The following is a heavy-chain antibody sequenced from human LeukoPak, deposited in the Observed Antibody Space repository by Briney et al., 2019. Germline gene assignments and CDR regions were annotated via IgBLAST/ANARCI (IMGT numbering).Heavy chain of an antibody. V-gene: IGHV3-20*04. D-gene: IGHD3-3*01. Sequence: GGSLRLSCTVSGFTFDDYAMSWVRQVPGKGLEWVSGINWNGGSSGYAGSVKGRFTISRDNAKNSLYLQMNSLRAEDTAVYYCAREAPNYDFWSGYYRGAFDIWGQGTMVTVSS. CDR3: AREAPNYDFWSGYYRGAFDI. J-gene: IGHJ3*02. CDR2: INWNGGSS. CDR1: GFTFDDYA.